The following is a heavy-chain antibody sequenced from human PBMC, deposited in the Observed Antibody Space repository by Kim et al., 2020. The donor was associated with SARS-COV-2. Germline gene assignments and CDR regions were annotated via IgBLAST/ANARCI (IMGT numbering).Heavy chain of an antibody. J-gene: IGHJ4*02. CDR1: GGTFSSYG. CDR3: ARLGAVAGTIDY. Sequence: SVKVSCKASGGTFSSYGLTWVRQAPGQGPEWMGRIIPMVDVVNYAPKFQGRVTITADKSTSTTFMELSRLTSDDMAVYYCARLGAVAGTIDYWGLGTLVTVSS. CDR2: IIPMVDVV. D-gene: IGHD6-19*01. V-gene: IGHV1-69*04.